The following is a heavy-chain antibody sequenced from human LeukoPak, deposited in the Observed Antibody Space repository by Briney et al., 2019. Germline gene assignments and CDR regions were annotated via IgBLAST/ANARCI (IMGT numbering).Heavy chain of an antibody. CDR1: GYTFTSYY. Sequence: ASVKLSCKASGYTFTSYYIHWARQAPGQGLEWMGIINPAGGSTTYAQKFQGSRLTLTRDTSTSTVYMELSSLRSEDTAVYYCARGRGVHDSHTYDYFDYWGQGSLVTVSS. D-gene: IGHD3-22*01. J-gene: IGHJ4*02. V-gene: IGHV1-46*01. CDR2: INPAGGST. CDR3: ARGRGVHDSHTYDYFDY.